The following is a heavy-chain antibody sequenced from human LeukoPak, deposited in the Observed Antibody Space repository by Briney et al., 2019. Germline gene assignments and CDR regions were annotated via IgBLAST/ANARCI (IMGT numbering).Heavy chain of an antibody. V-gene: IGHV4-59*01. CDR1: GGSISSYY. CDR2: IYYSGST. J-gene: IGHJ4*02. D-gene: IGHD6-19*01. Sequence: SETLSLTCTVSGGSISSYYWSWIRQPPGKGLEWIGYIYYSGSTNYNPSLKSRVTISVDTSKNQFSLKLSSVTAADTAVYYCARAPQWLAFDYWGQGTLVTISS. CDR3: ARAPQWLAFDY.